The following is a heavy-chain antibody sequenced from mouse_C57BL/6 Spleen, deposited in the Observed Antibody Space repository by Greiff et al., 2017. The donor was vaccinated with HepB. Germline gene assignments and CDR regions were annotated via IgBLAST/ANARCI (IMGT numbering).Heavy chain of an antibody. V-gene: IGHV1-64*01. J-gene: IGHJ4*01. CDR1: GYTFTSYW. Sequence: VQLQQPGAELVKPGASVKLSCKASGYTFTSYWMHWVKQRPGQGLEWIGMIHPSSGSTNYNEKFKSKATLTADKSSSTAYMQLSSLTSEDSAVYDGASPSYYYGSGYGAMDYWGQGTSVTVSS. CDR3: ASPSYYYGSGYGAMDY. CDR2: IHPSSGST. D-gene: IGHD1-1*01.